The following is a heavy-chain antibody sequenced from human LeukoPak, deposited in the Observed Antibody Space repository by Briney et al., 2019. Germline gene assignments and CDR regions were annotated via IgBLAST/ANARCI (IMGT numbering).Heavy chain of an antibody. Sequence: ASETLSLTCTLSGGSISSGGYYWSWIRQHPGKGLEWIGYIYYGGSTYYNPSLKSRVTISVDTSKNQFSLKLSSVTAADTAVYYCARRWGYSYGNFDYWGQGTLVTVSS. V-gene: IGHV4-31*03. CDR1: GGSISSGGYY. J-gene: IGHJ4*02. CDR3: ARRWGYSYGNFDY. CDR2: IYYGGST. D-gene: IGHD5-18*01.